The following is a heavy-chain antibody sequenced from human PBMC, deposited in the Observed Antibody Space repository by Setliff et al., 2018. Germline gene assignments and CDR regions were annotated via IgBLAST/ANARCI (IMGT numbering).Heavy chain of an antibody. CDR2: IYYTGTT. D-gene: IGHD3-10*01. J-gene: IGHJ5*02. V-gene: IGHV4-59*01. CDR3: AKADEGPRRASGSYYPLLRVDP. CDR1: GGSISGYY. Sequence: PSETLSLTCTVSGGSISGYYWSWIRQPPGKELEWIGYIYYTGTTNYNPSLKSRVTISVDTSRNQFSLKLSSVTAADTALYYCAKADEGPRRASGSYYPLLRVDPWGQGTLVTVS.